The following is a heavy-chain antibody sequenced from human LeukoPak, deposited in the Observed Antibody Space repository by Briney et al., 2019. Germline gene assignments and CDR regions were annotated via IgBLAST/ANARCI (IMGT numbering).Heavy chain of an antibody. CDR3: AREPIYDILTGYYPAYFQH. CDR1: GFTFSSYS. V-gene: IGHV3-21*01. D-gene: IGHD3-9*01. Sequence: GGSLRLSCAASGFTFSSYSMNWVRQAPGKGLEWVSSISSSSSYIYYADSVKGRFTISRDNAKNSLYLQTNSLRAEDTAVYYCAREPIYDILTGYYPAYFQHWGQGTLVTVSS. J-gene: IGHJ1*01. CDR2: ISSSSSYI.